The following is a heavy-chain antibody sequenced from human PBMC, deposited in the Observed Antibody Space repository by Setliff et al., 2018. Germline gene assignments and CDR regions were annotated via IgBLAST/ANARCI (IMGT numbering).Heavy chain of an antibody. V-gene: IGHV4-31*03. Sequence: SETLSLSCTVSGGSISSGGYYWSWIRQHPGKGLEWIGYIYYSGSTYYNPSLKSRVTISVDTSKNQFSLKLSSVTAAYTAVYYCARVALVVVIRNAFDIWGQGTMVTVS. CDR3: ARVALVVVIRNAFDI. D-gene: IGHD2-21*01. CDR1: GGSISSGGYY. CDR2: IYYSGST. J-gene: IGHJ3*02.